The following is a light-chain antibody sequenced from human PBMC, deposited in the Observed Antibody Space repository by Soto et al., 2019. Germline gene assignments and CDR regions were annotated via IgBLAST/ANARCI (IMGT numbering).Light chain of an antibody. CDR3: SSYSGSSNWV. CDR2: EVS. J-gene: IGLJ3*02. CDR1: SSDVVGYNY. V-gene: IGLV2-8*01. Sequence: QSALTQPPSASGAPGQSVAISCTGTSSDVVGYNYVSWYQHHPGKAPKLMIYEVSRRPSGVCDRFSGSKSGNTASLTVSGVHAEDEADYYCSSYSGSSNWVFGGGTKLTVL.